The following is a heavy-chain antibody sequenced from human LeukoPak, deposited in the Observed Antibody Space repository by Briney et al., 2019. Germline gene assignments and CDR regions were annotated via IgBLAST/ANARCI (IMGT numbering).Heavy chain of an antibody. V-gene: IGHV3-7*01. CDR2: IKQDGSDK. Sequence: GGSLRLSCAASGLTFRRDWMSWVRQAPGKGLEWVAMIKQDGSDKYYVDSVKGRFTISSDNTKNSLYLQMNSLRAEDTAVYYCATLDTAMVTNFGYWGQGTLVTVSS. CDR1: GLTFRRDW. D-gene: IGHD5-18*01. J-gene: IGHJ4*02. CDR3: ATLDTAMVTNFGY.